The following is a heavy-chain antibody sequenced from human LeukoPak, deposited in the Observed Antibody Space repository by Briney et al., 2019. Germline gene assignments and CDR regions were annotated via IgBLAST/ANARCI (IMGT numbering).Heavy chain of an antibody. Sequence: PGGSLRLSCAASGFTFSNYWMSWVRQAPGKGLEWVANIKQDGSEKYYVNSVKGRFTISRDNAKNSLYLQMNSLRAEDTAVYYCARGVDSSGFYFDYWGQGTLVTVSS. CDR2: IKQDGSEK. CDR3: ARGVDSSGFYFDY. D-gene: IGHD3-22*01. CDR1: GFTFSNYW. J-gene: IGHJ4*02. V-gene: IGHV3-7*03.